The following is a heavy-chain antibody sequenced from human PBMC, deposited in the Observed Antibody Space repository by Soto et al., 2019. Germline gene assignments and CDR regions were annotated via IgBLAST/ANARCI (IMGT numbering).Heavy chain of an antibody. D-gene: IGHD2-15*01. V-gene: IGHV1-18*01. CDR2: ISAYNGNT. CDR1: GYTFTSYG. Sequence: ASVKVSCKASGYTFTSYGISWVRQAPGQGLEWMGWISAYNGNTNYAQKLQGRVTMTTDTSTSTAYMELRSLRSDDTAVYYCARRKVVVEQTPPDNWFDPWGQGTLVTVSS. CDR3: ARRKVVVEQTPPDNWFDP. J-gene: IGHJ5*02.